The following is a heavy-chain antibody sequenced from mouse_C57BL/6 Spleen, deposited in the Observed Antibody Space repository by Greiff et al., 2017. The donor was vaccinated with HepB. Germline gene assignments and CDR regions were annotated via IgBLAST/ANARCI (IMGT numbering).Heavy chain of an antibody. Sequence: VQLKQSGAELVRPGASVKLSCTASGFNIKDDYMHWVKQRPEQGLEWIGWIDPENGDTEYASKFQGKATITADTSSNTAYLQLSSLTSEDTAVYYCTTNEGNAMDYWGQGTSVTVSS. CDR3: TTNEGNAMDY. V-gene: IGHV14-4*01. J-gene: IGHJ4*01. CDR1: GFNIKDDY. CDR2: IDPENGDT.